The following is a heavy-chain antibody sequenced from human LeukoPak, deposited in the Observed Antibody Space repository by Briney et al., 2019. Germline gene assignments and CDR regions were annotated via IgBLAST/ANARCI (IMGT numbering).Heavy chain of an antibody. J-gene: IGHJ6*02. CDR1: GYTFTSYY. V-gene: IGHV1-46*01. D-gene: IGHD1-1*01. CDR2: INPSGGST. CDR3: ARELERGGEVKLKGYYYGMDV. Sequence: ASVTVSFKASGYTFTSYYMHWVRQAPGQGLEWMGIINPSGGSTRYEQKFQGRVTMTRDTSTSTVYMELSSLRSEDTAVYYCARELERGGEVKLKGYYYGMDVWGQGTTVTVSS.